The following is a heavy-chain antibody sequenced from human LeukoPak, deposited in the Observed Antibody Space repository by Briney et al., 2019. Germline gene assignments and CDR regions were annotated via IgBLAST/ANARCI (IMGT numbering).Heavy chain of an antibody. D-gene: IGHD6-19*01. J-gene: IGHJ5*02. CDR3: AREGGGPYSSGWYDWFDP. CDR1: GGSISSGGYS. CDR2: IYHSGST. V-gene: IGHV4-30-2*01. Sequence: SQTLSLTCAVSGGSISSGGYSWSWIRQPPGKGLEWIGYIYHSGSTNYNPSLKSRVTISVDTSKNQFSLKLSSVTAADTAVYYCAREGGGPYSSGWYDWFDPWGQGTLVTVSS.